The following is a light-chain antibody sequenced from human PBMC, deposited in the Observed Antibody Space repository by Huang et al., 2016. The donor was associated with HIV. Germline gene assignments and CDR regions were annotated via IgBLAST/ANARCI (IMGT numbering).Light chain of an antibody. CDR2: ATS. Sequence: EIVMTQSPDTLSVSPGERATLSCRASQSVRDKLAWYQQKPGQAPRLLLHATSTRAAGVPGRFSGSGSGTEFTLTISSLQSEDCGVYCCQQYESWPPLTFGGGTKVEIK. V-gene: IGKV3-15*01. J-gene: IGKJ4*01. CDR3: QQYESWPPLT. CDR1: QSVRDK.